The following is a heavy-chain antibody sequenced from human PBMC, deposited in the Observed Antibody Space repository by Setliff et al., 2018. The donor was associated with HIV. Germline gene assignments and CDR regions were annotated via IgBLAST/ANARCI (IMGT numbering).Heavy chain of an antibody. CDR3: ARRPYYDSWSGHQAFDV. CDR1: GYSFTTYW. D-gene: IGHD3-3*01. V-gene: IGHV5-51*01. J-gene: IGHJ3*01. Sequence: PGESLKISCKASGYSFTTYWIGWVRQMPGKGLEWMGIIYPYDSDTRYNPSFQGHVTISADKSISTAYVQWSGLKASDTAIYYCARRPYYDSWSGHQAFDVWGQGTMVTV. CDR2: IYPYDSDT.